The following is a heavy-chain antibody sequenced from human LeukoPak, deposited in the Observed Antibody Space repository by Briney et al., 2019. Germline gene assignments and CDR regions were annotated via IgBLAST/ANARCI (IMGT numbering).Heavy chain of an antibody. V-gene: IGHV4-31*03. Sequence: SETLSLTCTVSGGSISSGGYYWSWIRQHPGKGLEWIGYIYYSGSTYYNPSLKSRVTISVDTSKNQFSLKLSSVTAADTAVYYCASGPGSKWLQLGYWGQGTLVTVSS. D-gene: IGHD5-12*01. CDR2: IYYSGST. CDR1: GGSISSGGYY. J-gene: IGHJ4*02. CDR3: ASGPGSKWLQLGY.